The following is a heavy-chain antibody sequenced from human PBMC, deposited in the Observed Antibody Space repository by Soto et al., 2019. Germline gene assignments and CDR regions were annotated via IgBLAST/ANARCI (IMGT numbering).Heavy chain of an antibody. Sequence: ASVKVSCKASGYTFTGYYMHWVRQAPGQGLERMGWINPNSGGTNYAQKFQGRVTMTRDTSISTAYMGLSRLRSDDTAVYYCALITIFGLGIEYWGQGTLVTVSS. CDR2: INPNSGGT. J-gene: IGHJ4*02. CDR3: ALITIFGLGIEY. D-gene: IGHD3-3*01. CDR1: GYTFTGYY. V-gene: IGHV1-2*02.